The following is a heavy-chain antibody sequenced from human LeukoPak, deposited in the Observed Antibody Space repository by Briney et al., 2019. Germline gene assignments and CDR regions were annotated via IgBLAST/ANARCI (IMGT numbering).Heavy chain of an antibody. CDR2: INYSGST. CDR1: GGSFSGYY. CDR3: ARGIRMVLRF. V-gene: IGHV4-34*01. D-gene: IGHD3-10*01. Sequence: PSETLSLTCAVYGGSFSGYYWSWVRQPPGKGLEGIGEINYSGSTNYNPPLKGRVTISVDTSKNQLSLRLSSVTAADTTVYYCARGIRMVLRFWGQGTVVTVSS. J-gene: IGHJ4*02.